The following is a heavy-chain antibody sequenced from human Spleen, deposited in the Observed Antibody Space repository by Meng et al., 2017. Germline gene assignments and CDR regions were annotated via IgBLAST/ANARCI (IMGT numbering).Heavy chain of an antibody. CDR1: GGTFSSYA. Sequence: QVQRVQSGAEVKKPGASGKVSCKASGGTFSSYAISWVRQAPGQGLEWMGGIIPIFGTANYAQKFQGRVTITADKSTSTAYMELSSLRSEDTAMYYCARDEDISAAGKLFGDYWGQGTLVTVSS. V-gene: IGHV1-69*06. CDR2: IIPIFGTA. J-gene: IGHJ4*02. D-gene: IGHD6-13*01. CDR3: ARDEDISAAGKLFGDY.